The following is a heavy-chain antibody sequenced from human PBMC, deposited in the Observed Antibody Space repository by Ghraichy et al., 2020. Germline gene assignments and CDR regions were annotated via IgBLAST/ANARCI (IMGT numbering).Heavy chain of an antibody. CDR2: ISGSGVTT. D-gene: IGHD1-14*01. CDR1: TCLNSSYA. CDR3: ARNRVTLDY. V-gene: IGHV3-23*01. Sequence: GGSLRLSCRKSTCLNSSYAFASLMPSPAWKMEWVSAISGSGVTTYYADSVKGRFTISRDNSKNTLYLQMNSLRAEDTAVYYCARNRVTLDYWGQGTLVTVSS. J-gene: IGHJ4*02.